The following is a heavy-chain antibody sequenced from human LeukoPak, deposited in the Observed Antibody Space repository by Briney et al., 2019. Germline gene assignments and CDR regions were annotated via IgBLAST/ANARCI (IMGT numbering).Heavy chain of an antibody. D-gene: IGHD4/OR15-4a*01. Sequence: GGSLSLSCAASGFTFSSYAMTWVRQAPEKGLEWVSSISDSGGSTYYADSVKGRFTISRDNSKNTLYLQMNSLRAEDTAVYYCARRAGAYSHPYDYWGQGTLVTVSS. CDR2: ISDSGGST. CDR3: ARRAGAYSHPYDY. V-gene: IGHV3-23*01. J-gene: IGHJ4*02. CDR1: GFTFSSYA.